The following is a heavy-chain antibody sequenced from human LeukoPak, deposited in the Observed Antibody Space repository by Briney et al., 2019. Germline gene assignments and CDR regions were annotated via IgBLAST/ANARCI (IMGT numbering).Heavy chain of an antibody. J-gene: IGHJ3*02. CDR2: ISSSDSTI. D-gene: IGHD3-10*01. Sequence: GGSLRLSCAASGFTFSSYEMNWVRQAPGKGLEWVSYISSSDSTIYYADSVKGRFTISRDNAKNSLYLQMNSLRAEDTAVYYCARARERLRGAFDIWGQGTMVTVSS. CDR1: GFTFSSYE. CDR3: ARARERLRGAFDI. V-gene: IGHV3-48*03.